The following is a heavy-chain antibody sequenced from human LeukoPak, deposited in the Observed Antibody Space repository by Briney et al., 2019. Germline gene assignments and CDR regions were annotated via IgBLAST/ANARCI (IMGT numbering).Heavy chain of an antibody. CDR3: ARGLGTMVRGVIIIRPRHYYYYGMDV. J-gene: IGHJ6*02. D-gene: IGHD3-10*01. V-gene: IGHV1-8*01. CDR1: GYTFTSYD. Sequence: ASVKVSCTASGYTFTSYDINWVRQATGQGLEWMGWMSPNSGNTGYAQKFQGRVTMTRNTSISTAYMELSSLRSEDTAVYCCARGLGTMVRGVIIIRPRHYYYYGMDVWGQGTTVTVSS. CDR2: MSPNSGNT.